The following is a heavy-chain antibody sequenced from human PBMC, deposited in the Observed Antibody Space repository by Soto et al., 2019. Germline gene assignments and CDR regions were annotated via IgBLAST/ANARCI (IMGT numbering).Heavy chain of an antibody. V-gene: IGHV3-30*18. Sequence: QVHLVESGGGVAQPGRSLRLSCAASGFTFSSYGIHWVRQAPGKGLEWVAVISYDGGNTYYGDSVKGRFTVSRDNSKNTLYLQMHSLRAEDTAVYYCAKDRTYSASWPSGPFDYWGQGTLVTVSS. D-gene: IGHD6-13*01. CDR3: AKDRTYSASWPSGPFDY. CDR2: ISYDGGNT. CDR1: GFTFSSYG. J-gene: IGHJ4*02.